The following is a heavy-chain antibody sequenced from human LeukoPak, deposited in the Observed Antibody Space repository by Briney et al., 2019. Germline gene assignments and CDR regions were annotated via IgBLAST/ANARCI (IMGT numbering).Heavy chain of an antibody. CDR3: ARGQSIAAGAN. CDR2: MSDSGST. V-gene: IGHV4-39*07. J-gene: IGHJ4*02. D-gene: IGHD6-13*01. Sequence: PSETLSLTCTVSGGSISTRNRYCGWIRQPPGQGLEWIGSMSDSGSTYYNPSLNSRVTISKDTSKNQFFLKVNSMTAADTAVYYCARGQSIAAGANWGQGILVTVSS. CDR1: GGSISTRNRY.